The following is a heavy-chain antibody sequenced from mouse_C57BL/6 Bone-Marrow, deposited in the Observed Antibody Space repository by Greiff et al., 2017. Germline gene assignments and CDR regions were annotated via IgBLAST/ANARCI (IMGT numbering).Heavy chain of an antibody. J-gene: IGHJ2*01. Sequence: QVTLKVSGPGILQPSQTLSLTCSFSGFSLSTFGMGVGWLRQPSGKGLEWLAHIWWDDDKYYHPALKSRLTISKDTSTNQVILKLANVDTADTATYYCARMRGYPDYWGQGTTLTVAS. D-gene: IGHD2-14*01. V-gene: IGHV8-8*01. CDR1: GFSLSTFGMG. CDR3: ARMRGYPDY. CDR2: IWWDDDK.